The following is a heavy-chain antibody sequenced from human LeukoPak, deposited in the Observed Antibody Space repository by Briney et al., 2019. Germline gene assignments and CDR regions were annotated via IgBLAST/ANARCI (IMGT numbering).Heavy chain of an antibody. CDR2: IRYDGSNK. D-gene: IGHD1-14*01. Sequence: GGSLRLSCVASGFTFSKYGMHWVRQAPGKGLDWVAFIRYDGSNKYYADSVKGRFIISRDNAKSSLSLQLNSLRGEDTAVYYCADPGMGYWGQGTLVTVSS. CDR1: GFTFSKYG. CDR3: ADPGMGY. V-gene: IGHV3-30*02. J-gene: IGHJ4*02.